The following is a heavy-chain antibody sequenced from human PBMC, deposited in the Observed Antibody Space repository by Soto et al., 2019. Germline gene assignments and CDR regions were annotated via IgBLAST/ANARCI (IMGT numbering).Heavy chain of an antibody. J-gene: IGHJ4*02. D-gene: IGHD3-22*01. Sequence: PGGSLRLSCAASGFTFSSYAMSWVRQAPGKGLEWVSAVSGSGGSTYYADSVKGRFTISRDNSKNTLYLQMNSLRAEDTAVYYRASLKGDYYDSSGYDGFDYWGQGTLVTVSS. CDR2: VSGSGGST. CDR1: GFTFSSYA. CDR3: ASLKGDYYDSSGYDGFDY. V-gene: IGHV3-23*01.